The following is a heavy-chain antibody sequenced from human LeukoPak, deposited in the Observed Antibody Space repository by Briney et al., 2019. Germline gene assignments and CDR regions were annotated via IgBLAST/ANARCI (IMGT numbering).Heavy chain of an antibody. CDR2: ISSSSSYI. V-gene: IGHV3-21*01. CDR1: GFTFSSYS. D-gene: IGHD3-10*01. CDR3: AVDGSGSYYFDY. Sequence: GGSLRLSCAASGFTFSSYSMNWVRQAPGKGLEWVSSISSSSSYIYYADSVKGRFTISRDNAKNSLYLQMNSLRAEDMAVYYCAVDGSGSYYFDYWGQGTLVTVSS. J-gene: IGHJ4*02.